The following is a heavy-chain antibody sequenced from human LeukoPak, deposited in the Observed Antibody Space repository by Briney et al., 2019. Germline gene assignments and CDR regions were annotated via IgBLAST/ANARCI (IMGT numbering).Heavy chain of an antibody. CDR3: ARDGGYGVLTGYWGFDY. CDR1: GGTFSSYA. V-gene: IGHV1-69*13. Sequence: SVKVSSKASGGTFSSYAISWVRQAPGQRLEWMGGIIPIFGTANYAQRFQGRVTITADESTSTAYMELSSLRSEDTAVYYCARDGGYGVLTGYWGFDYWGQGTLVTVSS. CDR2: IIPIFGTA. D-gene: IGHD3-9*01. J-gene: IGHJ4*02.